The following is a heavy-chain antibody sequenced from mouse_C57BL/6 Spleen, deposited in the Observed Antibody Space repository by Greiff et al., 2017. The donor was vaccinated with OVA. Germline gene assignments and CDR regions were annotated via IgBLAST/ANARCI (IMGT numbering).Heavy chain of an antibody. CDR1: GYTFTSYW. Sequence: QVQLQQPGAELVKPGASVKLSCKASGYTFTSYWMQWVKQRPGQGLEWIGEIDPSDSYTNYNQKFKGKATLTVDTSSSTAYMQLSSLTSEDSAVCYCARGRRSFDYWGQGTTLTVSS. CDR3: ARGRRSFDY. J-gene: IGHJ2*01. V-gene: IGHV1-50*01. CDR2: IDPSDSYT.